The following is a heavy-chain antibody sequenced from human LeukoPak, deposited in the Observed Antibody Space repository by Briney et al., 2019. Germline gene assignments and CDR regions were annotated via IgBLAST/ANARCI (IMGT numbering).Heavy chain of an antibody. Sequence: PGGSLRLSCAASGFTFRDYYMDWDRQAPGKGLEWVGRIRNKANSYTTEYAASVKGRFTISRDDSKSSLYLQMDSLKSEDTAVYYCTRSHSSGYGPVDYWGQGTLVTVSS. V-gene: IGHV3-72*01. CDR1: GFTFRDYY. D-gene: IGHD3-22*01. CDR2: IRNKANSYTT. J-gene: IGHJ4*02. CDR3: TRSHSSGYGPVDY.